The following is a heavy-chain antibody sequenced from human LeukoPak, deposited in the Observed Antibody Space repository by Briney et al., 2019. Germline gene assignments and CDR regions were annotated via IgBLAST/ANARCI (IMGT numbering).Heavy chain of an antibody. CDR3: ARHDYYDSSGQINWYFDL. CDR2: IIPIFGTA. V-gene: IGHV1-69*13. Sequence: EASVKVSCTASGGTFSSYAISWVRQAPGQGLEWMGGIIPIFGTANYAQKFQGRVTITADESTSTAYMELSSLRSEDTAVYYCARHDYYDSSGQINWYFDLWGRGTLVTVSS. J-gene: IGHJ2*01. D-gene: IGHD3-22*01. CDR1: GGTFSSYA.